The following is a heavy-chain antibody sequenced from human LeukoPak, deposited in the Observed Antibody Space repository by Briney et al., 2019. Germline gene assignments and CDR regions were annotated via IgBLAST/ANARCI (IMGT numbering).Heavy chain of an antibody. CDR2: ISGGTT. D-gene: IGHD6-19*01. CDR1: GFTFGDYL. Sequence: GGSLRLSCTASGFTFGDYLMSWFRQAPGKGLEWIGFISGGTTEYAASVKGRFTISRDDSTSIAYLQMNSLTTEDTAVYYCSRGSGWSSVYWGQGTLVTVSS. J-gene: IGHJ4*02. CDR3: SRGSGWSSVY. V-gene: IGHV3-49*03.